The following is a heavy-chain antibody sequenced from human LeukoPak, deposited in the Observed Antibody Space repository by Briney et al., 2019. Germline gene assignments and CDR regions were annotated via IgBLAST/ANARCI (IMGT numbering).Heavy chain of an antibody. CDR2: ISGSGGSS. V-gene: IGHV3-23*01. Sequence: GGSLRLSCAASGFTFSSYAMSWVRQAPGKGLEWVSAISGSGGSSSYADSVKGRFTISRDDSKNTLYLQMNSLRAEDTAVYYCARRLGSGWANWFDPWGQGTLVTVSS. D-gene: IGHD6-19*01. CDR3: ARRLGSGWANWFDP. J-gene: IGHJ5*02. CDR1: GFTFSSYA.